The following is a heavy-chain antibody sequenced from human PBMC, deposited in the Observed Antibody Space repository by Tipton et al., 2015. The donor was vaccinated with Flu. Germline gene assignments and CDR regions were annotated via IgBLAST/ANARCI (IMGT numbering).Heavy chain of an antibody. J-gene: IGHJ3*02. Sequence: GSLRLSCEASGFTFSSHTMNWVRQAPGKGLEWVSSISSSSNYIYYPDSLKGRFTISRDNAKHSLSLQMNNLRVEDTAVYFCARSGFDSRGALDIWGQGTVVTVSS. D-gene: IGHD5-12*01. CDR2: ISSSSNYI. CDR1: GFTFSSHT. CDR3: ARSGFDSRGALDI. V-gene: IGHV3-21*01.